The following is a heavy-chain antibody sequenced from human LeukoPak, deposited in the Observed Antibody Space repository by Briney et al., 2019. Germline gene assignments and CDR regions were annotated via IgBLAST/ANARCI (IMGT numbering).Heavy chain of an antibody. V-gene: IGHV4-59*01. CDR3: ARGATWYHP. CDR1: GGSISSYY. CDR2: IYYSGST. Sequence: KTSETLSLTCTVSGGSISSYYWSWIRQPPGKGLEWIGYIYYSGSTNYNPSLMSQVTISVDTSRNQFSLKLRSVTAADTAVYYCARGATWYHPWGQGTLVIVSS. J-gene: IGHJ5*02. D-gene: IGHD6-13*01.